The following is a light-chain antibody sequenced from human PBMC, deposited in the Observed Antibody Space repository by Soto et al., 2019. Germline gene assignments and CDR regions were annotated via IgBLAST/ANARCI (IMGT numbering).Light chain of an antibody. CDR1: QSIDNL. Sequence: DIQMTQSPSSLSASVGDRVSITCRASQSIDNLLAWYQQRPGKAPKLLIYKASSLQSGVPSRFSGSGSGTEFTLTISSLQPDDFAMYFCQQYGNSPQITFGQGTRLEIK. CDR2: KAS. J-gene: IGKJ5*01. V-gene: IGKV1-5*03. CDR3: QQYGNSPQIT.